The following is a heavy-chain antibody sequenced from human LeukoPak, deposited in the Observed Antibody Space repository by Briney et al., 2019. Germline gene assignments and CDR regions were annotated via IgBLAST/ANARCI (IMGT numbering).Heavy chain of an antibody. CDR1: GYTFTGYY. Sequence: ASVKVSCKASGYTFTGYYMHWVRQAPGQGLEWMGWINPNSGGTNYAQKFQGRVTMTRDTSISTAYMELSRLRSDDTAVYYCARVGGIVVATAMVFDPWGQGTLVTVSS. D-gene: IGHD2-21*02. V-gene: IGHV1-2*02. J-gene: IGHJ5*02. CDR3: ARVGGIVVATAMVFDP. CDR2: INPNSGGT.